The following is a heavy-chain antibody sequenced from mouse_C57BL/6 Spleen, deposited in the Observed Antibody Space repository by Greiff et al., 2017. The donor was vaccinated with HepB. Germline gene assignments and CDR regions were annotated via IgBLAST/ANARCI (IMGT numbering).Heavy chain of an antibody. J-gene: IGHJ4*01. CDR2: IYPGDGDT. D-gene: IGHD1-2*01. Sequence: QVQLQQSGPELVKPGASVKISCKASGYAFSSSWMNWVKQRPGKGLEWIGRIYPGDGDTNYNGKFKGKATLTADKSSSTAYMQLSSLTSEDSAVYCCARETAGAMDYWGQGTSVTVSS. CDR1: GYAFSSSW. V-gene: IGHV1-82*01. CDR3: ARETAGAMDY.